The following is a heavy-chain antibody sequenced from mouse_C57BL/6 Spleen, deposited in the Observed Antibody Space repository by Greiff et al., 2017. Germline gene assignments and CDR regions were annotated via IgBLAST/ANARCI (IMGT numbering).Heavy chain of an antibody. CDR2: IDPSDSYT. J-gene: IGHJ3*01. CDR1: GYAFTSYW. D-gene: IGHD2-4*01. CDR3: ARSGYDYDPFAY. Sequence: VKLQESGAELVRPGTSVKVSCKASGYAFTSYWMHWVKQRPGQGLEWIGEIDPSDSYTNYNQKFKGKSTLTVDKSSSTAYMQLSSLTSEDSAVYYCARSGYDYDPFAYWGQGTLVTVSA. V-gene: IGHV1-69*01.